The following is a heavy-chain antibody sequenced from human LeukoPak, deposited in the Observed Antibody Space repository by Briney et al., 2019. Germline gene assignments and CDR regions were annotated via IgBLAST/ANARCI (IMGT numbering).Heavy chain of an antibody. CDR1: GYTLTELS. J-gene: IGHJ4*02. CDR3: STGDSSGYYFDY. V-gene: IGHV1-24*01. D-gene: IGHD3-22*01. CDR2: FDPEDGET. Sequence: ASVKVSCKVSGYTLTELSMHWVRQAPGKGLEWMGGFDPEDGETIYAQKFQGRVTMTEDTSTDTAYMELSSLRSEDTAVYYCSTGDSSGYYFDYWGQGTLVTVSS.